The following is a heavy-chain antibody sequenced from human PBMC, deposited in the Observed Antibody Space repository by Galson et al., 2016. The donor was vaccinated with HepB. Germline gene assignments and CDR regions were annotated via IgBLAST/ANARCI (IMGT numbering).Heavy chain of an antibody. J-gene: IGHJ4*02. CDR3: ARGDYDILTGYLYYFDY. CDR1: GYNFAGYW. Sequence: QSGAEVKKPGESLKISCKASGYNFAGYWIGWVRQMPGKGLEWMGSIFPSDSDARYSPSFQGQVTISVDKSINIAYLQWSGLKASDTAMYYFARGDYDILTGYLYYFDYWGQGTLVTVSS. D-gene: IGHD3-9*01. CDR2: IFPSDSDA. V-gene: IGHV5-51*01.